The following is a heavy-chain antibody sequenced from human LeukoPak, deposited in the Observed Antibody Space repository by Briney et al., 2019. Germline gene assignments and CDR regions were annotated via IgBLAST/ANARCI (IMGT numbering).Heavy chain of an antibody. J-gene: IGHJ4*02. Sequence: SETLSLTCTVSGVSISSSSYYWGRIRQPPGKGLEWIGSIYYSGSTYYHPSLKRRITIPVDTSKNQLSLKLSSVTAADTSVYVYARPSGGYSYEFDYWGQGTLVTVSS. CDR3: ARPSGGYSYEFDY. CDR1: GVSISSSSYY. V-gene: IGHV4-39*01. D-gene: IGHD5-18*01. CDR2: IYYSGST.